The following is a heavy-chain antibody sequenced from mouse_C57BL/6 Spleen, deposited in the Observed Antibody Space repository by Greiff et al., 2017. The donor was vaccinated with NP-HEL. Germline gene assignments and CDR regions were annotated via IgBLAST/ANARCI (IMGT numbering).Heavy chain of an antibody. D-gene: IGHD1-1*01. J-gene: IGHJ4*01. V-gene: IGHV1-52*01. CDR1: GYTFTSYW. Sequence: VQLQQPGAELVRPGSSVKLSCKASGYTFTSYWMHWVKQRPIQGLEWIGNIDPSDSETHYNQKFKDKATLTVDKSSSTAYMQLSSLTSEDSAVYYCARSDYYGSSGLYYAMDYWGQGTSVTVSS. CDR2: IDPSDSET. CDR3: ARSDYYGSSGLYYAMDY.